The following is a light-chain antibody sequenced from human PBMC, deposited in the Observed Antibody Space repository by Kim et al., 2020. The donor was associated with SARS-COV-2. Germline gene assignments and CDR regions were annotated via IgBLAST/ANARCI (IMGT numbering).Light chain of an antibody. CDR2: WAS. V-gene: IGKV4-1*01. Sequence: DIVMTQSPDSLAVSLGERATVNCKSSQSVLYSSNNKNCIAWYQQKPGQPPKLLIYWASTRESGVPDRFSGSGSGTDFTLTISTLQAEDVAVYYCQQYYSVPFTFGPGTRVDSK. CDR1: QSVLYSSNNKNC. CDR3: QQYYSVPFT. J-gene: IGKJ3*01.